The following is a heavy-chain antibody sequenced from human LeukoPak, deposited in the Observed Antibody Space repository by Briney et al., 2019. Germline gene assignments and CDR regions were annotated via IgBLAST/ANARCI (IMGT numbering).Heavy chain of an antibody. Sequence: PGGSLRLSCAASGVTFSRYWTHWVRQAPGKGRVWVSCIKNAGRKTTYGDGVKDRFTISRDNAKNTLYLQMNSLSADDTAVYYCIGVPYCSGGSCYTAGFDCWGQGTLVTVSS. D-gene: IGHD2-15*01. CDR2: IKNAGRKT. CDR1: GVTFSRYW. V-gene: IGHV3-74*01. J-gene: IGHJ4*02. CDR3: IGVPYCSGGSCYTAGFDC.